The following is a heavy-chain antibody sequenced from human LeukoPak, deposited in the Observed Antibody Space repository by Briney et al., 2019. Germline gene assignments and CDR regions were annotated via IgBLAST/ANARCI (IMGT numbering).Heavy chain of an antibody. Sequence: SETLSLTCAVYGGSFSGYYWSWIRQPPGKGLEWIGEINHSGSTNYNPSLMSRVTISVDTSKNQFSLKLSSVTAADTAVYYCARVFGHGRDYYYYQMDVWGKGTTVTVSS. D-gene: IGHD3-3*01. CDR3: ARVFGHGRDYYYYQMDV. J-gene: IGHJ6*03. CDR1: GGSFSGYY. V-gene: IGHV4-34*01. CDR2: INHSGST.